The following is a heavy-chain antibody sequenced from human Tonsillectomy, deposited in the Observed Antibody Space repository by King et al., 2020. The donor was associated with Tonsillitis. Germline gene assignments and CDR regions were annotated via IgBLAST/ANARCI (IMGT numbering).Heavy chain of an antibody. D-gene: IGHD3-16*01. CDR1: GFTFSTYG. CDR2: ISYDGSNK. CDR3: ARSGGIHAFDI. Sequence: VQLVESGGGVVQPGRSLRLSCAASGFTFSTYGMHWVRKAPGKGLEWVAVISYDGSNKYYADSVKGRFTISRDNSKNTLYLQMNSLRAEDTAVYYCARSGGIHAFDIWGQGTLVTVSS. V-gene: IGHV3-33*05. J-gene: IGHJ3*02.